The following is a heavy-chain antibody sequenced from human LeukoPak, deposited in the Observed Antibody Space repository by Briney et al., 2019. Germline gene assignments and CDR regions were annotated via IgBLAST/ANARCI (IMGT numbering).Heavy chain of an antibody. Sequence: SETLSLTCTVSGYSISSGYYWGWIRQPPGKGLEWIGSIYHSGSTDYNPSLKSRVTISVDTSKNQFSLKLSSVTAADTAVYYCARYSSGWFRFRQVGYFDYWGQGTLVTVSS. D-gene: IGHD6-19*01. CDR1: GYSISSGYY. CDR3: ARYSSGWFRFRQVGYFDY. V-gene: IGHV4-38-2*02. J-gene: IGHJ4*02. CDR2: IYHSGST.